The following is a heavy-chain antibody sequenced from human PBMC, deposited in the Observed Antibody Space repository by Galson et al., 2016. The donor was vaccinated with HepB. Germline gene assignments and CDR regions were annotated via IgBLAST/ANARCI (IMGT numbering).Heavy chain of an antibody. CDR2: ISYDGHNK. CDR3: AKARSRYGSDCIDY. Sequence: SLRLSCAAFGFSFSSYGMHWVRQAPGKGLEWLAVISYDGHNKYYGDSVKGRFTISRDNSNNTLYLQVTSLRAEDTAVHYCAKARSRYGSDCIDYWGQGALVTVSS. V-gene: IGHV3-30*18. CDR1: GFSFSSYG. J-gene: IGHJ4*02. D-gene: IGHD6-19*01.